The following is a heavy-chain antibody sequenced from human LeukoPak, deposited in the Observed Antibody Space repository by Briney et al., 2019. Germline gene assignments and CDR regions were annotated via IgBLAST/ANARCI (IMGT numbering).Heavy chain of an antibody. J-gene: IGHJ5*02. D-gene: IGHD3-10*01. CDR1: GYTFTRYD. CDR3: ARSLWLGEFWRGDNWFDT. CDR2: MNPNMVNT. V-gene: IGHV1-8*01. Sequence: ASVKVSCKASGYTFTRYDINWVRQATGQGLEWMGWMNPNMVNTNNTQKFQGRVTMTRNTSISTAYMELSRLRYEETAVYYSARSLWLGEFWRGDNWFDTWGQGTMVTVSS.